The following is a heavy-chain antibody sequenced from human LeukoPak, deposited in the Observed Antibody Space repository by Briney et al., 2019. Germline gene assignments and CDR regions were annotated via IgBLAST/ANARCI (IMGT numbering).Heavy chain of an antibody. D-gene: IGHD3-10*01. Sequence: ASVKVSCKASVYTFTNDGISWVRQAPGQGLEWMGWISAYNGNTNYAQKLQGRVTMTTDTSTSTAYMELRSLRSDDTAVYYCARSTVTLWFVELRYYDYYYVDFWGKGTTVTVSS. CDR3: ARSTVTLWFVELRYYDYYYVDF. CDR2: ISAYNGNT. V-gene: IGHV1-18*01. J-gene: IGHJ6*03. CDR1: VYTFTNDG.